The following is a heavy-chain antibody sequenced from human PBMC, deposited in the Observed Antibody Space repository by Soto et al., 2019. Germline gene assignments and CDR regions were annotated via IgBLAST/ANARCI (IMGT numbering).Heavy chain of an antibody. CDR3: ALGTGYYYHYGIDV. CDR2: INHSGST. D-gene: IGHD1-1*01. CDR1: GGSITNTNW. V-gene: IGHV4-4*02. J-gene: IGHJ6*02. Sequence: PSETLSLTCAVSGGSITNTNWWTWVRQPPGKGLEWIGEINHSGSTNYNPSLKSRVTISIDKPKNQFSLKLISVTAADTAVYYCALGTGYYYHYGIDVWGQGTTVTVS.